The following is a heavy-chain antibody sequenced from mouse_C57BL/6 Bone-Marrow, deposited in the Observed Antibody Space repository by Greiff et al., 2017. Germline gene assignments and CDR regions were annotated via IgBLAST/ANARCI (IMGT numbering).Heavy chain of an antibody. CDR3: ARLGLPAYFDY. V-gene: IGHV1-76*01. CDR2: IYPGSGNT. D-gene: IGHD3-1*01. Sequence: VQLKQSGAELVRPGASVKLSCKASGYTFTDYYINWVKQRPGQGLEWIARIYPGSGNTYYNEKFKGKATLTAEKSSSTAYMQLSSLTSEDSAVYFCARLGLPAYFDYWGQGTTLTVSS. J-gene: IGHJ2*01. CDR1: GYTFTDYY.